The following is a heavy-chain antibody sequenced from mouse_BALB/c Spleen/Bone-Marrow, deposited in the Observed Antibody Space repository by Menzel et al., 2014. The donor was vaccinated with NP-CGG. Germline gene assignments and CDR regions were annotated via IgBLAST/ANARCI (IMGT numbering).Heavy chain of an antibody. CDR2: IYPGDDDT. CDR1: GYAFXIYW. CDR3: ARGGISIDY. J-gene: IGHJ2*01. Sequence: VQLQQSGAELVRPGSSVKISCKASGYAFXIYWMNWVKQRPGQGLEWIGQIYPGDDDTDYNGKFKGKATLTADRSSSTAYMQLNSLTSEDSAVYFCARGGISIDYWGQGTTLTVPS. V-gene: IGHV1-80*01.